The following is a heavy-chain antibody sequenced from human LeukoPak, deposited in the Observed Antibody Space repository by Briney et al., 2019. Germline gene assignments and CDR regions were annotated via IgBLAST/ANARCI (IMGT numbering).Heavy chain of an antibody. J-gene: IGHJ2*01. CDR1: GFTFSAYS. CDR2: ISGGGGTI. D-gene: IGHD1-26*01. CDR3: AKDRTVGASYWYFDL. V-gene: IGHV3-48*01. Sequence: PGGSLRLSCAASGFTFSAYSMNWVRQAPGKGLEWVSFISGGGGTIYYADSVKGRFTISRDNAKNSLHLQMDSLRVEDTAVYYCAKDRTVGASYWYFDLWGRGTLVTVSS.